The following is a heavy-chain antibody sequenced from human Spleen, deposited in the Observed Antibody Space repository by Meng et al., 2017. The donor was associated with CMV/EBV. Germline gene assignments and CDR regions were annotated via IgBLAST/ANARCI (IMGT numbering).Heavy chain of an antibody. J-gene: IGHJ5*02. CDR2: ISSYNSNT. CDR1: GHTFNSYG. D-gene: IGHD2-21*01. Sequence: ASVKVSCKASGHTFNSYGITWVRQAPGQGLEWVGWISSYNSNTNYAQKLQGRVTLTTDTSTSIAYMELRSLRSDDTAVYYCATIAYCGGDCYQIHPLYDHWGQGILVTVSS. V-gene: IGHV1-18*01. CDR3: ATIAYCGGDCYQIHPLYDH.